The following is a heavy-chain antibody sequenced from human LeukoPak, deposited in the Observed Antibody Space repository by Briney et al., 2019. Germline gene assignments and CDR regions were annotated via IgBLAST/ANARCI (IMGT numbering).Heavy chain of an antibody. D-gene: IGHD1-26*01. CDR2: ISSSGSTI. CDR3: ARVQLSWEGSRWEDLDY. V-gene: IGHV3-48*03. CDR1: GFTFSSYE. J-gene: IGHJ4*02. Sequence: GGSLRLSCAASGFTFSSYEMNWVRQAPGKGLEWVSYISSSGSTIYYADSVKGRFTISRDNAKNSLYLQMNSLRAEDTAVYYCARVQLSWEGSRWEDLDYWGQGTLVTVSS.